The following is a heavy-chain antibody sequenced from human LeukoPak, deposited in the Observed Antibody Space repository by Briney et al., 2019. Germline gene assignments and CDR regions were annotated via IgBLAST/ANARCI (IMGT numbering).Heavy chain of an antibody. CDR2: ISYDGSNK. J-gene: IGHJ4*02. CDR1: GFTFSSYG. V-gene: IGHV3-30*18. CDR3: AKGYFDY. Sequence: GGSLRLSCAASGFTFSSYGMHWVSQAPGKGLEWVAVISYDGSNKYYADSVKGRFTISRDNSKNTLYLQMNSLRAEDTAVYYCAKGYFDYWGQGTLVTVSS.